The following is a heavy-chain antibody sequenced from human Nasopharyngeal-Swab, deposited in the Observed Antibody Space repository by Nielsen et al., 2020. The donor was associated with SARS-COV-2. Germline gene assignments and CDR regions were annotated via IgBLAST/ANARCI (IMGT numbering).Heavy chain of an antibody. CDR2: TYYSGST. Sequence: WIRQPPGKGLEWIGYTYYSGSTNYNPSPKSRVTISVDTSKNQFSLKLSSVTAADTAVYYCARVWGATCLNWGQGTLVTVSS. CDR3: ARVWGATCLN. J-gene: IGHJ4*02. V-gene: IGHV4-59*01. D-gene: IGHD1-26*01.